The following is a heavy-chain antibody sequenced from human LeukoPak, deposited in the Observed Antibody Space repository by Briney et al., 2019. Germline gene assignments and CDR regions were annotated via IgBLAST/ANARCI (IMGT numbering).Heavy chain of an antibody. V-gene: IGHV1-69*13. CDR2: IIPIFGTA. D-gene: IGHD2-2*01. J-gene: IGHJ6*02. CDR3: AREDPVHCSSTSCYYYYGMDV. Sequence: ASVKVSCTASGGTFSSYAISWVRQAPGQGLEWMGGIIPIFGTANYAQKFQGRVTITADESTSTAYMELSSLRSEDTAVYYCAREDPVHCSSTSCYYYYGMDVWGQGTTVTVSS. CDR1: GGTFSSYA.